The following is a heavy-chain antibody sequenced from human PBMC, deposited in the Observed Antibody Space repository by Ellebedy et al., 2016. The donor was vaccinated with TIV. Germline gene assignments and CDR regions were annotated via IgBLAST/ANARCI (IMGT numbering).Heavy chain of an antibody. D-gene: IGHD6-19*01. CDR3: ARDQWLGRAYYFDS. V-gene: IGHV3-7*01. CDR1: GFTFSNYW. J-gene: IGHJ4*02. Sequence: GGSLRLSCAASGFTFSNYWMSWVRQAPGKVLEWVANIKQDGSEKYYVDSVKGRFSISRDNAKNSLYVQMNSLRDEDTAVYYCARDQWLGRAYYFDSWGQGTLVTVSS. CDR2: IKQDGSEK.